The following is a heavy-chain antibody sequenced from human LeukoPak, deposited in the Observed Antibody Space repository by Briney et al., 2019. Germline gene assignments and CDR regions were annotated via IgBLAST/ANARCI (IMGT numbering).Heavy chain of an antibody. Sequence: ASVKVSCKASGGTFSSYAISWVRQAHGQGLEWMGGIIPIFGTANYAQKFQGRVTITADKSTSTAYMELSSLRSEDTAVYYCARDQPPPLRYFDGSHAFDIWGQGTMVTVSS. CDR2: IIPIFGTA. CDR3: ARDQPPPLRYFDGSHAFDI. V-gene: IGHV1-69*06. D-gene: IGHD3-9*01. CDR1: GGTFSSYA. J-gene: IGHJ3*02.